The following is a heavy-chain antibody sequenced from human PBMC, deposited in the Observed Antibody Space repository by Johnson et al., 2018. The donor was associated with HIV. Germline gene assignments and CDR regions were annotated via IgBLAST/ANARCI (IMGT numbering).Heavy chain of an antibody. CDR2: INNNASSV. CDR1: GFTFSDYY. Sequence: QVQLVESGGGLVKPGGSLRLSCAASGFTFSDYYMTWIRQAPGKGLEWVSYINNNASSVYYADSVKGRFTISRDNSKNTLYLQMNSLRAEDTAVYYCARDQGGNHNAFDIWGQGTMVTVSS. J-gene: IGHJ3*02. CDR3: ARDQGGNHNAFDI. V-gene: IGHV3-11*04. D-gene: IGHD1-14*01.